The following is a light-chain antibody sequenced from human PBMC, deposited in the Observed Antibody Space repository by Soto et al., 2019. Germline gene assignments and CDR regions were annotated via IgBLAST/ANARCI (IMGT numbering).Light chain of an antibody. Sequence: EIVLTQSPGTLSLSPGQRATLSCRASQRLSASDIAWYQQKPGQAPKFLIYGVSSRATGIPDRFSGSGSGTDFTLTISRLEAEDFAVYYCQQYVTSSWTFGQGTKV. J-gene: IGKJ1*01. CDR3: QQYVTSSWT. V-gene: IGKV3-20*01. CDR1: QRLSASD. CDR2: GVS.